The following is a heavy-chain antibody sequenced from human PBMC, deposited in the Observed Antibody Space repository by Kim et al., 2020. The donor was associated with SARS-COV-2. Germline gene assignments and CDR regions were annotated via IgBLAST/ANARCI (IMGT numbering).Heavy chain of an antibody. CDR2: INHSGST. V-gene: IGHV4-34*01. D-gene: IGHD6-13*01. J-gene: IGHJ6*01. Sequence: SETLSLTCAVYGGSFSGYYWSWIRQPPGKGLEWIGEINHSGSTNYNPSLKSRVTISVDTSKNQFSLKLSSVTAADTAVYYCARVYSSSWYIYYYGMDVWG. CDR1: GGSFSGYY. CDR3: ARVYSSSWYIYYYGMDV.